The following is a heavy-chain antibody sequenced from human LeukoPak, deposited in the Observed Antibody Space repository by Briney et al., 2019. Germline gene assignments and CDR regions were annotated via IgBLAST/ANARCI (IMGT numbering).Heavy chain of an antibody. D-gene: IGHD2-2*01. CDR2: IYTSGST. CDR1: GGSFSGYY. V-gene: IGHV4-4*07. CDR3: ARDAWGGYCSSTSCLNWFDP. Sequence: SETLSLTCAVYGGSFSGYYWSWIRQPAGKGLEWIGRIYTSGSTNYNPSLKSRVTMSVDTSKNQFSLKLSSVTAADTAVYYCARDAWGGYCSSTSCLNWFDPWGQGTLVTVSS. J-gene: IGHJ5*02.